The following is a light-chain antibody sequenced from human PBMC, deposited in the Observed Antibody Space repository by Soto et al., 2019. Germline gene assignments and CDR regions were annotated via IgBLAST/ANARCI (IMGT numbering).Light chain of an antibody. V-gene: IGKV3-15*01. CDR1: QSVGST. CDR3: QHYSNWFWT. J-gene: IGKJ1*01. Sequence: EIVMTQSPATLSVSPGEGATLSCRASQSVGSTLAWYQQRPGQAPRVVIYGASTRASGIPARFNGSGSGTEFTLTSSSLQSEDFAVYYCQHYSNWFWTFGQGTKVEIK. CDR2: GAS.